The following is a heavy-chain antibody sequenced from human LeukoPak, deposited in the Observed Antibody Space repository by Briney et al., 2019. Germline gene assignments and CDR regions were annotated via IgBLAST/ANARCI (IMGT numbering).Heavy chain of an antibody. CDR3: ARFYDSSGYPDY. J-gene: IGHJ4*02. CDR1: GGSISSGDYY. V-gene: IGHV4-30-4*01. Sequence: SETLSLTCTVFGGSISSGDYYWSWIRQPPGKGLEWIGYIYYSGSTYYNPSLKSRVTISVDTSKNQFSLKLSSATAADTAVYYCARFYDSSGYPDYWGQGTLVTVSS. D-gene: IGHD3-22*01. CDR2: IYYSGST.